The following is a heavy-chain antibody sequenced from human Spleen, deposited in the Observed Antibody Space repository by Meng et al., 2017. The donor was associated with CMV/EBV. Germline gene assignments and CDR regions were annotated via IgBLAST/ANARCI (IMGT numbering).Heavy chain of an antibody. CDR1: GFNFFNYW. CDR3: ARDVGRYNSGWFDH. CDR2: IKEDGREK. Sequence: GGSLRLSCAASGFNFFNYWMSWVRQAPGKGLEWVANIKEDGREKYYVDSVKGRFTISRDNAKNSLYLQMNSLRAEDTAVYYCARDVGRYNSGWFDHWGQGALVTVSS. J-gene: IGHJ5*02. V-gene: IGHV3-7*01. D-gene: IGHD6-19*01.